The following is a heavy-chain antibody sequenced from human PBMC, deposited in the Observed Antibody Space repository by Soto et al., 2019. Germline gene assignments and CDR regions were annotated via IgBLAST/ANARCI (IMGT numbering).Heavy chain of an antibody. CDR1: GGSFSSSSYY. CDR2: VYYSGST. J-gene: IGHJ4*02. V-gene: IGHV4-39*01. D-gene: IGHD3-9*01. CDR3: GRLEGLATISYYFDY. Sequence: SETLSHTCAVYGGSFSSSSYYWGWVRQPPGKGLEWIGSVYYSGSTYYNPSLESRVTISVDKSKNQFSLKLMSLSAADTAVYYCGRLEGLATISYYFDYWGQGALVTVSS.